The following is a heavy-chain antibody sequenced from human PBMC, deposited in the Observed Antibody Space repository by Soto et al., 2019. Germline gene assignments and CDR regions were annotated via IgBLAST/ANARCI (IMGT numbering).Heavy chain of an antibody. D-gene: IGHD2-15*01. CDR2: ISYDGSNK. J-gene: IGHJ5*02. CDR3: AREGEDIVVVVAARGSWFDP. Sequence: QVQLVESGGGVVQPGRSLRLSCAASGFTFSSYAMHWVRQAPGKGLEWVAVISYDGSNKYYADSVKGRFTISRDNSKNTLYLQMNSLRAEDTAVYYCAREGEDIVVVVAARGSWFDPWGQGTLVTVSS. CDR1: GFTFSSYA. V-gene: IGHV3-30-3*01.